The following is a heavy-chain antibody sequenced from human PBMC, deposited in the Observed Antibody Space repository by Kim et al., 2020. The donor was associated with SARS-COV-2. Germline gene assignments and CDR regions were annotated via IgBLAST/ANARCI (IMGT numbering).Heavy chain of an antibody. CDR1: GFTFTNYF. J-gene: IGHJ4*02. D-gene: IGHD6-19*01. Sequence: ASVKVSCKASGFTFTNYFMHWVRQAPGQGLEWMGTINPTGAFTLFTQKYQGRVIITKDTSTSTVYMEVSSLRSEDTAVYYCAREAALIAVPEKNFDCWGQGTLVTVSS. CDR3: AREAALIAVPEKNFDC. V-gene: IGHV1-46*01. CDR2: INPTGAFT.